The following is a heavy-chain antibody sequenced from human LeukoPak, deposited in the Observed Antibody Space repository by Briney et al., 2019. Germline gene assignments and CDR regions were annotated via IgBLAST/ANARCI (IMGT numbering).Heavy chain of an antibody. CDR2: INPDGTAA. J-gene: IGHJ4*02. CDR1: GFSFSNFW. V-gene: IGHV3-74*01. D-gene: IGHD1-1*01. CDR3: AKGSNFAFDN. Sequence: GGSLRLSCAASGFSFSNFWMHWVRQVPGTGLVWVSQINPDGTAALYADSVKGRFTISRDNAKSTLYLEMSTLRADDTAVYYCAKGSNFAFDNWGQGILVTVSS.